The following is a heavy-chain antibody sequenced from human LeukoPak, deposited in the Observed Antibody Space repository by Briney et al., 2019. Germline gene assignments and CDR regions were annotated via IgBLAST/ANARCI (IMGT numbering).Heavy chain of an antibody. V-gene: IGHV3-21*01. CDR3: ARWLGAIAWPYYSDY. CDR2: ISSSSEFI. Sequence: PGGSLRLSCAASEFTFSSYSMNWVRQAPGKGLEWVSSISSSSEFIYYADSVKGRFTISRDNARNSLYLQMNSLRAEDTAVYYCARWLGAIAWPYYSDYWGQGTLVTVSS. J-gene: IGHJ4*02. D-gene: IGHD3-16*02. CDR1: EFTFSSYS.